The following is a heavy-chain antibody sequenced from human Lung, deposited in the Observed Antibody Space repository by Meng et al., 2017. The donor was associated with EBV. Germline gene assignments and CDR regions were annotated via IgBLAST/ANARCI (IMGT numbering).Heavy chain of an antibody. CDR1: GGSIRFGDYY. D-gene: IGHD5-12*01. J-gene: IGHJ4*02. Sequence: QVQLQESGPGLVKPSQTLSLTCTVSGGSIRFGDYYWSWIRQPPGKGLEWIGYIYYSGDTDYNPSLKSRVTISMDTSKNQFSLKLSSVTAADTAVYYCARDPGLGYSGYDGILGYWGQGTLVTVSS. V-gene: IGHV4-31*03. CDR3: ARDPGLGYSGYDGILGY. CDR2: IYYSGDT.